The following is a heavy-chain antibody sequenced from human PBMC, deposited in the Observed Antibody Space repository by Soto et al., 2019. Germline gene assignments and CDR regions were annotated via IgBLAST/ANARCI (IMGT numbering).Heavy chain of an antibody. Sequence: EASVKVSCKASGYTFTSYYMHWVRQAPGQGLEWMGIINPNGGSTGYAQNFQGRVTMTRDTSTSTVFMELSRLRSEDTAVYYCARDPHDHCFTTGCFVPYFYYWG. D-gene: IGHD2-2*01. CDR3: ARDPHDHCFTTGCFVPYFYY. CDR2: INPNGGST. CDR1: GYTFTSYY. J-gene: IGHJ4*01. V-gene: IGHV1-46*01.